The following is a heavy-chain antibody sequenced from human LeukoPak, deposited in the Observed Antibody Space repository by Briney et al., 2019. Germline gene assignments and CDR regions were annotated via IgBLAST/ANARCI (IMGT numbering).Heavy chain of an antibody. V-gene: IGHV4-4*07. D-gene: IGHD2-15*01. J-gene: IGHJ6*02. CDR2: IYTSGST. CDR1: GFTISSYY. CDR3: ARVSKVGYCSGGSCYYYYGMDV. Sequence: SETLSLTCTASGFTISSYYWSWIRQPAGKGLEWIGRIYTSGSTNYNPSLKSRVTMSVDTSKNQFSLKLSSVTAADTAVYYCARVSKVGYCSGGSCYYYYGMDVWGQVTTVTVSS.